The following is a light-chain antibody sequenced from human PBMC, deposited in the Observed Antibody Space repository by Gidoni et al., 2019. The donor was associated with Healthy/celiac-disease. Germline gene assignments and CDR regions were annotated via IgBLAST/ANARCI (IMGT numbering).Light chain of an antibody. CDR2: LGA. CDR3: MQALQTPT. CDR1: QSLRHSNGYNY. V-gene: IGKV2-28*01. Sequence: IVLTHSPLSLPVTPGEPASISCRSSQSLRHSNGYNYLDWYLQKPGQSPQLLSYLGANRATGVPDRVSGSGTGTDFTMKISRVEAEDVGVYYCMQALQTPTFGQGTKVEIK. J-gene: IGKJ1*01.